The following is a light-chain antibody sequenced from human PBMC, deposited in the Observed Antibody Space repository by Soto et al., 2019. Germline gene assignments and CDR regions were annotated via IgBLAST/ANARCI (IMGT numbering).Light chain of an antibody. Sequence: EIVLTQSPATLSLSPGERATLSCRASQSVSSYLAWYQQKPGQAPRLLIYDASNRATGIPARFSGSGSGTDFPLTISSLEPEDFAVYYCQQRSNWPPWTFGQGTKVVIK. CDR2: DAS. CDR1: QSVSSY. CDR3: QQRSNWPPWT. J-gene: IGKJ1*01. V-gene: IGKV3-11*01.